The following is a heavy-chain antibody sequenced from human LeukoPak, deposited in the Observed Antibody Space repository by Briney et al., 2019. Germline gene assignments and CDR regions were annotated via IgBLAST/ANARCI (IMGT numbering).Heavy chain of an antibody. CDR1: GFTFSSCA. D-gene: IGHD6-19*01. CDR2: IRDSGGST. CDR3: AKGVYSSGPTSDY. J-gene: IGHJ4*02. Sequence: GGSLRLSCAASGFTFSSCAMNWVRQAPGKGLEWVSAIRDSGGSTYYADSAKGRFTISRDNSKNTLYLQMNTLRAEDTAVYYCAKGVYSSGPTSDYWGQGTLVTVSS. V-gene: IGHV3-23*01.